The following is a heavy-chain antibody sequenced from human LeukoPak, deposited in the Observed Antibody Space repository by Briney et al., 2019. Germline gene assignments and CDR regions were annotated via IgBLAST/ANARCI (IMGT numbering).Heavy chain of an antibody. CDR3: AKGPRPTYYYYYYMDV. V-gene: IGHV3-7*01. Sequence: PGGSLRLSCAASGFTFSSYWMSWVRQAPGKGLEWVANIKQDGSERYYVDSVKGRFTISRDNAKNSLYLQMNSLRAEDTAVYYCAKGPRPTYYYYYYMDVWGKGTTVTISS. CDR2: IKQDGSER. CDR1: GFTFSSYW. J-gene: IGHJ6*03.